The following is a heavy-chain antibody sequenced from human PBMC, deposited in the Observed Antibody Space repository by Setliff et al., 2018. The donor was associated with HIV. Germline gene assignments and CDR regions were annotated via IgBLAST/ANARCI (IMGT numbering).Heavy chain of an antibody. CDR1: GVTFSNYA. Sequence: GASVKVSCKASGVTFSNYAISWVRQAPGQGLEWMGGIIPIFGTANYAQKFQGRVTITTDESTITAYMELSSLRSEDTAVYYCARDFFGQRVGATLGYWGQGTLVTVSS. CDR3: ARDFFGQRVGATLGY. J-gene: IGHJ4*02. D-gene: IGHD1-26*01. CDR2: IIPIFGTA. V-gene: IGHV1-69*05.